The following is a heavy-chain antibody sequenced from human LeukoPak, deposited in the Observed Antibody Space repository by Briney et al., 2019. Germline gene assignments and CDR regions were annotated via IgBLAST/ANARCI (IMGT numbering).Heavy chain of an antibody. J-gene: IGHJ6*03. D-gene: IGHD2-15*01. V-gene: IGHV3-74*01. CDR2: INTDGSST. CDR3: AGISGGSFPHYYYYMDV. CDR1: GFTFSSYW. Sequence: GGSLRLSCVAFGFTFSSYWMQWVRQAPGKGLVWVSRINTDGSSTSYADSVKGRFTISRDNAKNTLYLQMNSLRAEDTAVYSCAGISGGSFPHYYYYMDVWGKGTTVTVSS.